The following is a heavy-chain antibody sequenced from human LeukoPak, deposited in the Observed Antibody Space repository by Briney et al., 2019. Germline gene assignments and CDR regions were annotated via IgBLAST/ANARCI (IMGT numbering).Heavy chain of an antibody. CDR3: ARARYSYGYPFDY. CDR1: GYTFTGYY. V-gene: IGHV1-2*02. D-gene: IGHD5-18*01. CDR2: INPNGGGT. J-gene: IGHJ4*02. Sequence: ASVKVSCKASGYTFTGYYMHWVRQAPGQGLEWMGWINPNGGGTNYAQKFQGRVTMTRDTSISTAYMELSRLRSDDTAVYYCARARYSYGYPFDYWGQGTLVTVSS.